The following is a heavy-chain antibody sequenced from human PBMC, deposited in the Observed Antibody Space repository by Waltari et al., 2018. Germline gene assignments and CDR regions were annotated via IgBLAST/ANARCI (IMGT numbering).Heavy chain of an antibody. D-gene: IGHD2-15*01. J-gene: IGHJ4*02. CDR2: IYSGGST. CDR1: GFTFSSYA. CDR3: AKLGAQDHGYCSGGSCRTVTRDY. V-gene: IGHV3-23*03. Sequence: EVQLLESGGGLVQPGGSLRLSCAASGFTFSSYAMSWVRQAPGKGLEWVSVIYSGGSTYYADSVKGRFTSSRDNSKNTLYLQMNSLRAEDTAVYYCAKLGAQDHGYCSGGSCRTVTRDYWGQGTLVTVSS.